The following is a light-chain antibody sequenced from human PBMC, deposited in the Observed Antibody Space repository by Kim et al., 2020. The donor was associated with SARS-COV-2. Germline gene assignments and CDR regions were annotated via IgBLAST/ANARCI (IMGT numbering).Light chain of an antibody. CDR3: QARYRNTAYV. CDR2: QDM. J-gene: IGLJ1*01. CDR1: SLGATY. Sequence: VSPGQQASITCSGASLGATYVCWYQQKPGQSPVLVIYQDMQRPAGIPERFSCSNSGKTATLTISGTQAMDAADYYCQARYRNTAYVFGAGTKVTVL. V-gene: IGLV3-1*01.